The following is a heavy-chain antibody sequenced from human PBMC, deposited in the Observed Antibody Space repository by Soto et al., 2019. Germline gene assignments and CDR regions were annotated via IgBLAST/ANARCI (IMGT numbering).Heavy chain of an antibody. D-gene: IGHD1-26*01. V-gene: IGHV3-23*01. Sequence: GGPRRRYGEASRFKVGDQTMGWVRRVPGGGLEWVSALPERGSSPYYADSVKGRFTISRDNSKNSLYLQMNSLRAEATAVYYCAKMTSGSYARNCGMDVWGQGPPVTVSS. CDR3: AKMTSGSYARNCGMDV. CDR2: LPERGSSP. J-gene: IGHJ6*02. CDR1: RFKVGDQT.